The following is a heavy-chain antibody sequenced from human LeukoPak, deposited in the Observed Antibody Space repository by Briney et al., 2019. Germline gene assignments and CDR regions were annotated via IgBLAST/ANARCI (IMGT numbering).Heavy chain of an antibody. J-gene: IGHJ4*02. CDR3: ARDDSSSGYFRHFDY. Sequence: PSETLSLTCTVSGGSISSSSYYWGWIRQPPGKGLEWIGSIYHSGSTYYNPSLKSRVTISVDTSKNQFSLKLSSVTAADTAVYYCARDDSSSGYFRHFDYWGQGTLVTVSS. V-gene: IGHV4-39*07. D-gene: IGHD3-22*01. CDR1: GGSISSSSYY. CDR2: IYHSGST.